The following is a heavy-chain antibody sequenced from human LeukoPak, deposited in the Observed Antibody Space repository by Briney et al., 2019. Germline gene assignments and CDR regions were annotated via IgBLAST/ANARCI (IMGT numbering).Heavy chain of an antibody. CDR1: GFTFSSYG. V-gene: IGHV3-30*02. CDR2: IRYDGSNK. D-gene: IGHD4-17*01. J-gene: IGHJ4*02. Sequence: GGSLRLSCAASGFTFSSYGMHWVRQAPGKGLEWVAFIRYDGSNKYYADSVKGRFTISRDNSKNTLYLQMNSLRAEDTAVYYCAKVTTVTSDTDYWGQGTLVTVSP. CDR3: AKVTTVTSDTDY.